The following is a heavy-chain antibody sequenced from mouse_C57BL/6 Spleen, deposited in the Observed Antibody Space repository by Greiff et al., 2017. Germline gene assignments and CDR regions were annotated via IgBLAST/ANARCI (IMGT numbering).Heavy chain of an antibody. V-gene: IGHV1-55*01. CDR1: GYTFTSYW. CDR2: IYPGSGST. D-gene: IGHD2-5*01. CDR3: ARGVYSNYERYFDY. Sequence: QVQLKQPGAELVKPGASVKMSCKASGYTFTSYWITWVKQRPGQGLEWIGDIYPGSGSTNYNEQFKSKATLTVDTSSSTAYMQLSSLTSEDSAVYYCARGVYSNYERYFDYWGQGTTLTVSS. J-gene: IGHJ2*01.